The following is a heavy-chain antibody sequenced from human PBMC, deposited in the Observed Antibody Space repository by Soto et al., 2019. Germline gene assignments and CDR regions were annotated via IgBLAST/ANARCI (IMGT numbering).Heavy chain of an antibody. CDR3: ARNYDYVWGSYRLSPDV. CDR2: ISAYNGNT. J-gene: IGHJ6*02. V-gene: IGHV1-18*01. Sequence: VASVKVSCKASGYTFTSYGISWVRQAPGQGLEWMGWISAYNGNTNYAQKLQGRVTMTTDTSTSTAYMELRSLRSDDAAVYYCARNYDYVWGSYRLSPDVWGQWTTVTVSS. D-gene: IGHD3-16*02. CDR1: GYTFTSYG.